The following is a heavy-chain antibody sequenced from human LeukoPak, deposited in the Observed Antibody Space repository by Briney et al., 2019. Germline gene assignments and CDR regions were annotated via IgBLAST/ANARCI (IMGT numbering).Heavy chain of an antibody. CDR1: GFTFDDYA. V-gene: IGHV3-9*01. CDR3: AKDLERFGELLSPVFDY. D-gene: IGHD3-10*01. J-gene: IGHJ4*02. CDR2: ISWNSGSI. Sequence: PGGSLRLSCAASGFTFDDYAMHWVRQAPGKGLEWVSGISWNSGSIGYADSVKGRFTISRDNAKNSLYLQMNNLRAEDTALYYCAKDLERFGELLSPVFDYWGQGTLVTVSS.